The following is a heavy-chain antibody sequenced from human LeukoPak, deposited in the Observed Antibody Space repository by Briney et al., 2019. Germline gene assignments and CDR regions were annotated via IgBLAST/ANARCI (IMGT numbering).Heavy chain of an antibody. Sequence: ASVKVSCKASGGTFSSYAVSWVRQAPGQGLEWMGGIIPIFGTANHAQKFQGRVTITADESTSTAYMELSSLRSEDTAVYYCASLSVGSYYYYGMDVWGQGTTVTVSS. J-gene: IGHJ6*02. CDR2: IIPIFGTA. D-gene: IGHD1-26*01. CDR1: GGTFSSYA. CDR3: ASLSVGSYYYYGMDV. V-gene: IGHV1-69*13.